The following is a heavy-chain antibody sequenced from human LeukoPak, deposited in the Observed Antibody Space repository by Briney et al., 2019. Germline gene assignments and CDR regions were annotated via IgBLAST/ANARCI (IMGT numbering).Heavy chain of an antibody. J-gene: IGHJ4*02. V-gene: IGHV3-11*04. CDR3: ARGDATVTAYYFDY. CDR2: ISSSGSTI. Sequence: PGGSLRLSCAASGFTLSDYYMSWIRQAPGKGLEWVSYISSSGSTIYYADSVKGRFTISRDNAKNSLYLQMNSLRAEDTAVYYCARGDATVTAYYFDYWGQGTLVTVSS. CDR1: GFTLSDYY. D-gene: IGHD4-17*01.